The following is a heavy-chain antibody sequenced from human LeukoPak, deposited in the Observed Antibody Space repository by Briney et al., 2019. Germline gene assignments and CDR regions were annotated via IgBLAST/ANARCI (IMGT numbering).Heavy chain of an antibody. D-gene: IGHD1-26*01. CDR3: ARGVNSGYFDY. Sequence: SETLSLTCAVYGGSFSGYYWTWIRQPPGKGLEWIGYIYYSGSTNYNPSLKSRVTISVDTSKNQFSLKLTSATAADTAVYYCARGVNSGYFDYCGQGTLVTVSS. V-gene: IGHV4-59*01. CDR1: GGSFSGYY. CDR2: IYYSGST. J-gene: IGHJ4*02.